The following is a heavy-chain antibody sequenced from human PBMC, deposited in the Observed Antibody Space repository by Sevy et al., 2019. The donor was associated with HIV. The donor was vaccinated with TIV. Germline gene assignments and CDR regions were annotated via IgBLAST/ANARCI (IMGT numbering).Heavy chain of an antibody. V-gene: IGHV3-11*01. D-gene: IGHD3-3*01. Sequence: GGSLRLSCAASGFTFSDYYMSWIRQAPGKGLEWVSYISSSGSTIYYADSVKGRFTISRDNAKNSLYLQMNSLRAEDTAVYYCARDDYDFWSGLKKSDEYYFDYWGQGTLVTVSS. CDR1: GFTFSDYY. CDR3: ARDDYDFWSGLKKSDEYYFDY. CDR2: ISSSGSTI. J-gene: IGHJ4*02.